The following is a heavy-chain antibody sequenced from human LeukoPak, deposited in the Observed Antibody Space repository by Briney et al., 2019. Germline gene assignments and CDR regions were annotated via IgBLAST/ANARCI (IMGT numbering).Heavy chain of an antibody. D-gene: IGHD2-21*02. CDR1: GYTFTGYY. V-gene: IGHV1-2*02. CDR3: ARTVVVTAEHAFDI. Sequence: GASVKVSCKASGYTFTGYYIHWVRQAPGQGLEWMGWINPNSGGSNYVQTFQGRVTMTRNTSISTAYMELSRLRSDDTAVYYCARTVVVTAEHAFDIWGQGTMVTVSS. J-gene: IGHJ3*02. CDR2: INPNSGGS.